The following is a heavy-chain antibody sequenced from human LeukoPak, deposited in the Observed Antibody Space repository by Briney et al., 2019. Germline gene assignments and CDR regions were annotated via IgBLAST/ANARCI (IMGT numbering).Heavy chain of an antibody. J-gene: IGHJ4*02. CDR1: GGTFSSYA. V-gene: IGHV1-69*06. D-gene: IGHD2-15*01. CDR2: IIPIFGTA. CDR3: ARSRPGILVVAATHFDY. Sequence: ASVKVSCKASGGTFSSYAISWVRQAPGQGLEWMGGIIPIFGTANYAQKFQGRVTITADKSTSTAYMELSSLRSEGTAVYYCARSRPGILVVAATHFDYWGQGTLVTVSS.